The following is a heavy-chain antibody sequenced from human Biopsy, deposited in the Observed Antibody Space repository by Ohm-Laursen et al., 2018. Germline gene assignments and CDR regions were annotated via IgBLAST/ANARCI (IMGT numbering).Heavy chain of an antibody. D-gene: IGHD3-22*01. CDR1: GDSIRSYY. CDR3: ARDRGFYSDRTVPGYFDL. CDR2: VYYTGST. Sequence: SETLSLTCTVSGDSIRSYYWSWIRQPPGKGLEWIGYVYYTGSTDYNPSLQSRVTISVDTSKNHFSLRLRSVTPADTAIYYCARDRGFYSDRTVPGYFDLWGRGTLVTVSS. J-gene: IGHJ2*01. V-gene: IGHV4-59*01.